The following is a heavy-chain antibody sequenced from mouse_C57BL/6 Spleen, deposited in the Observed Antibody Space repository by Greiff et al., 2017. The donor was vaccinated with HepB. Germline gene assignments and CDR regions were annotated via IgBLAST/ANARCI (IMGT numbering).Heavy chain of an antibody. D-gene: IGHD1-1*01. CDR3: ARAPLTTVVATDRYFDV. V-gene: IGHV5-4*01. J-gene: IGHJ1*03. CDR2: ISDGGSYT. Sequence: EVQLVEPGGGLVKPGGSLKLSCAASGFTFSSYAMSWVRQTPEKRLEWVATISDGGSYTYYPDNVKGRFTISRDNAKNNLYLKMSHLKSEDTAMYYCARAPLTTVVATDRYFDVWGTGTTVTVSS. CDR1: GFTFSSYA.